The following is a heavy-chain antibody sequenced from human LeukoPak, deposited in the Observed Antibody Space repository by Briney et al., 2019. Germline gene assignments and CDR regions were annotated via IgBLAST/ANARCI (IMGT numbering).Heavy chain of an antibody. J-gene: IGHJ5*02. V-gene: IGHV4-30-4*08. D-gene: IGHD2-2*01. CDR3: AREVQPSVVPAADRHWFDH. CDR2: IYYSGST. CDR1: GGSISSGDYY. Sequence: PSETLSLTCTVSGGSISSGDYYWSWIRQPPGKGLEWIGYIYYSGSTYYHPSLKSRVTISVDTSKNQFSLKLSSVTAADTAVYYCAREVQPSVVPAADRHWFDHWGQGTLVTVSS.